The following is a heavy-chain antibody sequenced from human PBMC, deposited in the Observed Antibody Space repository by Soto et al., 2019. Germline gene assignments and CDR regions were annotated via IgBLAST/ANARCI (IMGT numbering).Heavy chain of an antibody. Sequence: QVQLQESGPGLVKPSETLSLTCTVSGGSISSYYWSWIRQSPGKGLEWIGHTHDSGSTNYNPSLKSRVTMSVDTSKNQFSLKLSSVTAADTAVYYCARHSYCSSICWFDPWGQGTLVTVSS. CDR1: GGSISSYY. CDR2: THDSGST. D-gene: IGHD2-2*01. V-gene: IGHV4-59*08. J-gene: IGHJ5*02. CDR3: ARHSYCSSICWFDP.